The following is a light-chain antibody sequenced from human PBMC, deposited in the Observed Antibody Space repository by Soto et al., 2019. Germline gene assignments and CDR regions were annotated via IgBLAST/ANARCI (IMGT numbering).Light chain of an antibody. CDR2: AAS. CDR1: QSLNSF. V-gene: IGKV1-39*01. Sequence: DIQMTQSPSSLSASVGDRVTITCRASQSLNSFLNWYQQKPGKAPKLLIFAASSLQSGVPSRFSGSESGTDFTLTISSLQPKDFATYYCQQSYSTPQTFGQGTKVEIK. CDR3: QQSYSTPQT. J-gene: IGKJ1*01.